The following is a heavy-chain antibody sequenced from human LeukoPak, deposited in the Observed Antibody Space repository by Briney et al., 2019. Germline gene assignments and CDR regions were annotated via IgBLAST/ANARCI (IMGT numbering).Heavy chain of an antibody. CDR2: IRYDGSNK. D-gene: IGHD6-19*01. J-gene: IGHJ4*01. CDR1: GFTFSSYG. CDR3: AKDYRQQWLGQIPDY. Sequence: GGSLRLSCAASGFTFSSYGMHWVRQAPGKGLEWVAFIRYDGSNKYYADSVKGRFTISRDNSKNTLYLQMNSLRAEDTAVYYCAKDYRQQWLGQIPDYWGHGTLVTVSS. V-gene: IGHV3-30*02.